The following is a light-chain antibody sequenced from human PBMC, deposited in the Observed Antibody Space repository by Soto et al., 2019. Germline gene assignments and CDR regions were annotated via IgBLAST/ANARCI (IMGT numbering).Light chain of an antibody. CDR3: HQYDDGPYT. CDR2: GTS. J-gene: IGKJ2*01. Sequence: EIVMTQSPATLSVSPGERATLSCRASQSVSNNLAWYQQKPGQAPRLVIHGTSTRAAGIPARFSGSGSGTEFTLTISSLQSEDFAVYYCHQYDDGPYTFGQGTKVDIK. V-gene: IGKV3-15*01. CDR1: QSVSNN.